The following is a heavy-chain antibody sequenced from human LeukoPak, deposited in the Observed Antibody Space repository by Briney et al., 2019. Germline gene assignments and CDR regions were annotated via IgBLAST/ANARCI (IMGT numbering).Heavy chain of an antibody. Sequence: PSETLSLTCTVSGGSISSSSYYWGWIRQPPGKGLEWIGSIYYSGSTYYNPSLKSRVTISVDTSKNQFSLKLSSVTAADTAVYYCARHDTPTQHYVLRYFDWLPTHPFDYWGQGTLVTVSS. CDR3: ARHDTPTQHYVLRYFDWLPTHPFDY. CDR1: GGSISSSSYY. V-gene: IGHV4-39*01. D-gene: IGHD3-9*01. CDR2: IYYSGST. J-gene: IGHJ4*02.